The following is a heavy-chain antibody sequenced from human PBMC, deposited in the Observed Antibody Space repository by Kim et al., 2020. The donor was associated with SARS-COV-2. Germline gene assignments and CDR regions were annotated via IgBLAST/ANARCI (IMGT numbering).Heavy chain of an antibody. CDR1: GFTFSSYS. CDR2: ISSSSSTI. V-gene: IGHV3-48*02. Sequence: GGSLRLSCAASGFTFSSYSMNWVRQAPGKGLEWVSYISSSSSTIYYADSVKGRFTISRDNAKNSLYLQMNSLRDEDTAVYYCASLVGYGDWPGVGYWGQGTLVTVSS. J-gene: IGHJ4*02. D-gene: IGHD4-17*01. CDR3: ASLVGYGDWPGVGY.